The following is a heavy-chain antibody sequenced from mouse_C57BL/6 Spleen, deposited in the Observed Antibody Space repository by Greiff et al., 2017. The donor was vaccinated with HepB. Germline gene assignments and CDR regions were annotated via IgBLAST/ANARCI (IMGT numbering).Heavy chain of an antibody. V-gene: IGHV1-52*01. CDR1: GYTFTSYW. J-gene: IGHJ3*01. CDR3: ARSYYYGPFAY. D-gene: IGHD1-1*01. CDR2: IDPSDSET. Sequence: QVHVKQPGAELVRPGSSVKLSCKASGYTFTSYWMHWVKQRPIQGLEWIGNIDPSDSETHYNQKFKDKATLTVDKSSSTAYMQLSSLTSEDSAVYYCARSYYYGPFAYWGQGTLVTVSA.